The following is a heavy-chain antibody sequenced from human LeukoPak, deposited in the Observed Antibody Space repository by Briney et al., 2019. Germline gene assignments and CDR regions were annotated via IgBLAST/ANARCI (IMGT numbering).Heavy chain of an antibody. J-gene: IGHJ4*02. V-gene: IGHV3-15*07. CDR3: TQGSGFYYDY. CDR2: IKSKKDGRTT. CDR1: GLTVSNVW. D-gene: IGHD3-22*01. Sequence: GGSLRLSCAVSGLTVSNVWMNWARQAPGKGLEWVGRIKSKKDGRTTEFAAPVRGRFTISRDDSQNTQYLQMNSLTSDDTAVYYCTQGSGFYYDYWGQGTLVIVSS.